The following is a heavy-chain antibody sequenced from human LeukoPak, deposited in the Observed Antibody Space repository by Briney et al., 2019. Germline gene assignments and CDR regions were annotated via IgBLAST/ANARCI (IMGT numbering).Heavy chain of an antibody. CDR1: GGTFSSYA. D-gene: IGHD4-17*01. Sequence: GASVKVSCKASGGTFSSYAISWVRQAPGQGLEWMGGIIPIFGTANYAQKFQGRVTITADKSTSTAYMELSSLRSEDTAVYYCARNYGDYELQDAFDIWGQGTMVTVSS. J-gene: IGHJ3*02. V-gene: IGHV1-69*06. CDR2: IIPIFGTA. CDR3: ARNYGDYELQDAFDI.